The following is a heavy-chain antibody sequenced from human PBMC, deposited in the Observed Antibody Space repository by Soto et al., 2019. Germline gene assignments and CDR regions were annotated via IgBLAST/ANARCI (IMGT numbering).Heavy chain of an antibody. CDR3: AGSRGFGIDF. D-gene: IGHD2-15*01. CDR1: DYTFNRYG. CDR2: LSGDNGDI. Sequence: ASVKVSCKASDYTFNRYGISWVRKAPGQGLEWMGWLSGDNGDIKYAQKFQGRVTMTTDISTSTVYMELRSLSSDDTAVYFCAGSRGFGIDFWGQGTLVTVSP. J-gene: IGHJ4*02. V-gene: IGHV1-18*01.